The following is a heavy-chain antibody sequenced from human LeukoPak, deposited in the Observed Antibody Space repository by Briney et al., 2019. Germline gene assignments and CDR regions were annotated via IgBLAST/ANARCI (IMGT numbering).Heavy chain of an antibody. V-gene: IGHV1-18*01. D-gene: IGHD1-1*01. CDR3: ARNWNEKTYFFDY. CDR1: GYSFNRYG. Sequence: ASVKVSCKASGYSFNRYGISWVRQAPGQGLEWMGWITAYDGNTNSAQNFQDRVTISTDTSTSTAYMELRSLRSDDTAVYYCARNWNEKTYFFDYWGQGTLVTVSS. J-gene: IGHJ4*02. CDR2: ITAYDGNT.